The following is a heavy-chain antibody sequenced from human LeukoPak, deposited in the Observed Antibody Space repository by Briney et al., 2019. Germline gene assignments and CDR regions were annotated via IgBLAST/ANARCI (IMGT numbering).Heavy chain of an antibody. V-gene: IGHV3-7*04. Sequence: GGSLRLSCAASGFTFSSYAMSWVRQAPGKGLEWVANIKQDGSEKYYVDSVKGRFTISRDNAKNSLYLQMNSLRAEDTAVYYCARAKAGYYFDYWGQGPLVTVSS. D-gene: IGHD6-25*01. CDR3: ARAKAGYYFDY. J-gene: IGHJ4*02. CDR2: IKQDGSEK. CDR1: GFTFSSYA.